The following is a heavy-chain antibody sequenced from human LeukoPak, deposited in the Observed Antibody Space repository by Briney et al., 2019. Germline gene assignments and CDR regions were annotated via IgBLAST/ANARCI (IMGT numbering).Heavy chain of an antibody. CDR1: GFTFSDYY. J-gene: IGHJ4*02. CDR3: AKDHSE. Sequence: GGSLRLSCAASGFTFSDYYMSWIRQAPGKGLEWVSFISYDGTNKYYADSVKGRFTISRGNSKSTLYLQMNSLRVEDTAVYFCAKDHSEWGQGTLVTVSS. V-gene: IGHV3-30*18. CDR2: ISYDGTNK.